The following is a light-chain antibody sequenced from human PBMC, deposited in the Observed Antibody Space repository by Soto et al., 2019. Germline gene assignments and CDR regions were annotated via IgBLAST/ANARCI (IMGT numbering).Light chain of an antibody. J-gene: IGLJ1*01. V-gene: IGLV2-14*01. CDR2: EVS. CDR1: SSDVGGYNY. Sequence: QSVLTQPAAVSGSPGQSITISCTGTSSDVGGYNYVSWYQQHPGKAPKLMIYEVSNRPLGVSNRFSGSKSGNTASLTISGLQDEDEADYFCSSYTSSSNSYVLGTGTKVTVL. CDR3: SSYTSSSNSYV.